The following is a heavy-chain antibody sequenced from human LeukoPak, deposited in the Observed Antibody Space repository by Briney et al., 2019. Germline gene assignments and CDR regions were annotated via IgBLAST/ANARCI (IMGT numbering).Heavy chain of an antibody. CDR2: INTTGST. V-gene: IGHV4-4*07. J-gene: IGHJ6*03. Sequence: SETLSLTCSVSGYSISGYYWTWIRQPAGRGLEWMGRINTTGSTKYNPSLKSRVIMSVDASKNQFSLNLTSVTAADTAVYFCARTAERQQMVQGTYFYYYFMDVWAKGTTVTISS. D-gene: IGHD6-13*01. CDR1: GYSISGYY. CDR3: ARTAERQQMVQGTYFYYYFMDV.